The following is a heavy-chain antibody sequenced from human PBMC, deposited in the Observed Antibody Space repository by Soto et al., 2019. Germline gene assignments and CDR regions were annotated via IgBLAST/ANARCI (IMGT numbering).Heavy chain of an antibody. J-gene: IGHJ5*02. V-gene: IGHV1-3*01. Sequence: VQLVQSGAEVMQPGASVKVSCKASGYTFTTYTIQWVRQAPGQRLEWMGWINAGNGETKYSQNFQGRVTITRDTSASTAYMELNSLRSEDTAVYYCARSTTSCYSLCWFGPWGQGTLVTVSS. CDR2: INAGNGET. CDR3: ARSTTSCYSLCWFGP. D-gene: IGHD2-2*02. CDR1: GYTFTTYT.